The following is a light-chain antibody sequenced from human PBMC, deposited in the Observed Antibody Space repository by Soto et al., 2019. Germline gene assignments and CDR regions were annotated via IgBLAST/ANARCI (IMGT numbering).Light chain of an antibody. Sequence: DIQMTQSPSSLSASVGDRVIITCRPSQSISSYLNWYQQEPGKAPKLLIHAASSLQSGVPSRFSGSASGTDFTLTISSLQPEDFATYYCQQSYNMPLTFGPGTKVEIK. CDR1: QSISSY. V-gene: IGKV1-39*01. J-gene: IGKJ1*01. CDR2: AAS. CDR3: QQSYNMPLT.